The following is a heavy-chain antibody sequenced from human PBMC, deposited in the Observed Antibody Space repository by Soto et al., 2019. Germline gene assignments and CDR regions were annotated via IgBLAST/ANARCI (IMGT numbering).Heavy chain of an antibody. CDR3: ARDRVESGYPEYFQH. D-gene: IGHD3-22*01. CDR1: GFTVSSNY. CDR2: IYSGGST. Sequence: EVQLVESGGGLIQPGGSLRLSCAASGFTVSSNYMSWVRQAPGKGLEWVSVIYSGGSTYSADSVKGRFTISRDNSKNTRYLQMNSLRAEDTAVYYCARDRVESGYPEYFQHWGPGTLVTVSS. J-gene: IGHJ1*01. V-gene: IGHV3-53*01.